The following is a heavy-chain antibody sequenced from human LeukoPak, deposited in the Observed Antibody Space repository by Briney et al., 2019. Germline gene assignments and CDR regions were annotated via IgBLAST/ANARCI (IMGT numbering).Heavy chain of an antibody. D-gene: IGHD4-17*01. CDR2: VYSSGST. Sequence: PSETLSLTCTVSGGSISSYDWSWIRQPPGKGLEWIGYVYSSGSTNYNPSVKSRVTISVDTSKNQFSLKLNSVTAADTAVYYCATSPDDYGDYAAGNWFDPWGQGTLVTVSS. CDR3: ATSPDDYGDYAAGNWFDP. CDR1: GGSISSYD. J-gene: IGHJ5*02. V-gene: IGHV4-59*08.